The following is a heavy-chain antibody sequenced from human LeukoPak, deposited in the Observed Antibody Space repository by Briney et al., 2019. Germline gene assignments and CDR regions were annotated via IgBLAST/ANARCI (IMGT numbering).Heavy chain of an antibody. V-gene: IGHV3-23*01. D-gene: IGHD3-3*01. Sequence: GGSLRLSCVASGFTFSSYGMHWVRQAPGKGLEWVSAISGSGGSTYYADSVKGRFTISRDNSKNTLYLQMNSLRAEDTAVYYCAKAGLRFLEWQIDYWGQGTLVTVSS. CDR1: GFTFSSYG. CDR2: ISGSGGST. CDR3: AKAGLRFLEWQIDY. J-gene: IGHJ4*02.